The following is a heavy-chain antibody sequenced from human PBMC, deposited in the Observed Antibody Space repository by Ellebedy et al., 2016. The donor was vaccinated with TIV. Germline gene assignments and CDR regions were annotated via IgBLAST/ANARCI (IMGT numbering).Heavy chain of an antibody. D-gene: IGHD1-26*01. CDR1: GGSISSYY. CDR2: IYYSGST. V-gene: IGHV4-59*01. J-gene: IGHJ4*02. Sequence: MPSETLSLTCTVSGGSISSYYWSWIRQPPGKGLEWIGYIYYSGSTNYNPSLKSRVTISVDTSKNQFSLKLSSVTAADTAVYYCARSVGATPFDYWGQGTLVTVSS. CDR3: ARSVGATPFDY.